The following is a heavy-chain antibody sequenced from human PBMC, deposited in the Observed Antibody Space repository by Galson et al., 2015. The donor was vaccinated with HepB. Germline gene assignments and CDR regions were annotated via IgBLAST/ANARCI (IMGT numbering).Heavy chain of an antibody. V-gene: IGHV3-21*01. Sequence: SLRLSCAASGFTFSSYSMNWVRQAPGKGLEWVSSITSSSSYIYYADAVKGRFTISRDNAKNSLYLQMNSLRAEDTAAYYCTRLTGDIAGNYWGQGTLVTVSS. J-gene: IGHJ4*02. D-gene: IGHD1-1*01. CDR3: TRLTGDIAGNY. CDR1: GFTFSSYS. CDR2: ITSSSSYI.